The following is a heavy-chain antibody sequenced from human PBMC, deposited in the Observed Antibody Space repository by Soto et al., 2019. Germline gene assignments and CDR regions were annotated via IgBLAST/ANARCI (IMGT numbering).Heavy chain of an antibody. V-gene: IGHV4-30-4*01. CDR3: ARGQEGIVATH. Sequence: SETLSLTCTVSGGSISSGDYYWSWIRQPPGKGLEWIGYIYYSGSTYYNPSLKSRVTISVDTSKNQFSLKLSSVTAADTAVYYCARGQEGIVATHWDLGTLVTVSS. J-gene: IGHJ4*02. CDR2: IYYSGST. CDR1: GGSISSGDYY. D-gene: IGHD5-12*01.